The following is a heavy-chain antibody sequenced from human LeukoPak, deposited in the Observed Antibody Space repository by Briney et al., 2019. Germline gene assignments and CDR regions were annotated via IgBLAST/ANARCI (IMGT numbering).Heavy chain of an antibody. V-gene: IGHV3-33*01. CDR3: ARDFNKAMVRGVIKE. CDR1: GFTFSSYG. CDR2: IWYDGSNK. Sequence: GGSLRLSCAASGFTFSSYGMRWVRQAPGKGLEWVAVIWYDGSNKYYADSVKGRFTISRDNSKNTLYLQMNSLRAEDTAVYYCARDFNKAMVRGVIKEWGQGTLVTVSS. D-gene: IGHD3-10*01. J-gene: IGHJ4*02.